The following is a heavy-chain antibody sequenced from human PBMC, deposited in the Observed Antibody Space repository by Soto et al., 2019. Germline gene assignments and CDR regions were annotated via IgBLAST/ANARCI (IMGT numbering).Heavy chain of an antibody. CDR3: AKGEYYYGSGSPYYGMDV. CDR2: ISYDGSNK. Sequence: GGSLRLSCAASGFTFSSYGMHWVRQAPGKGLEWVAVISYDGSNKYYADSVKGRFTISRDSSKNTLYLEMNSLRAEDTAVYYCAKGEYYYGSGSPYYGMDVWGQGTTVTVSS. V-gene: IGHV3-30*18. J-gene: IGHJ6*02. D-gene: IGHD3-10*01. CDR1: GFTFSSYG.